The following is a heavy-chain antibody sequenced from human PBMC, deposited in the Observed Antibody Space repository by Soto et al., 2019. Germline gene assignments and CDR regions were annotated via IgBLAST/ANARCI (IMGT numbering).Heavy chain of an antibody. J-gene: IGHJ4*02. CDR1: GGSISCGGYC. CDR2: IYYSGST. Sequence: SVTLSLTCTVSGGSISCGGYCLTWNRQHPGKGLEWIGYIYYSGSTYYNPSLKSRVTISVDTSKNQFSLKLSSVTAADTAVYYCARQVGATIFDYWGQGTLVTVSS. V-gene: IGHV4-31*03. CDR3: ARQVGATIFDY. D-gene: IGHD1-26*01.